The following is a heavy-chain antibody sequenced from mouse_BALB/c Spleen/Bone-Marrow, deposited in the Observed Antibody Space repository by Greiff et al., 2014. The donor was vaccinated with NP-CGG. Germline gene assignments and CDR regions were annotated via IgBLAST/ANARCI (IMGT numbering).Heavy chain of an antibody. CDR1: GYSFTTYW. V-gene: IGHV1S81*02. CDR3: ARYDGPAWFAY. CDR2: INPSNGRT. D-gene: IGHD2-3*01. J-gene: IGHJ3*01. Sequence: QVQLQQPGAELVKPAASVRLSCKASGYSFTTYWIHWVKQRPGQGLEWIGEINPSNGRTNYNEKFKSKATLTVDKSSSTAYMQLSSLTSEDSAVYYCARYDGPAWFAYWGQGTLVTVSA.